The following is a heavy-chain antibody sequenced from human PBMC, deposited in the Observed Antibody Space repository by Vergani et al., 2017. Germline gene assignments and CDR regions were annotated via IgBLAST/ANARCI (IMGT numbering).Heavy chain of an antibody. D-gene: IGHD2-15*01. CDR3: AKAGGVVVAATLSDY. CDR2: IRYDGSNK. J-gene: IGHJ4*02. CDR1: GFTFSSYG. Sequence: QVQLVESGGGVVQPGGSLRLSCAASGFTFSSYGMHWVRQAPGKGLEWVAFIRYDGSNKYYADSVKGRFTISRDNSKNTLYLQMNSLRAEDTAVYYCAKAGGVVVAATLSDYWGQGTLVTVSS. V-gene: IGHV3-30*02.